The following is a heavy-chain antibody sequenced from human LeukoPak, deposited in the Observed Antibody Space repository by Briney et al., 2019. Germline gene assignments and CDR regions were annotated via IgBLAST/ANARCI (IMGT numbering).Heavy chain of an antibody. D-gene: IGHD4-17*01. V-gene: IGHV3-74*01. CDR1: GFTFDDYA. CDR2: INTDGSST. Sequence: PGGSLRLSCAASGFTFDDYAMHWVRQAPGKGLVWVSRINTDGSSTSYADSVKGRFTISRDNAKNTLYLQMNSLRAEDTAVYYCARDDYGDYGEQTDAFDIWGQGTMVTVSS. J-gene: IGHJ3*02. CDR3: ARDDYGDYGEQTDAFDI.